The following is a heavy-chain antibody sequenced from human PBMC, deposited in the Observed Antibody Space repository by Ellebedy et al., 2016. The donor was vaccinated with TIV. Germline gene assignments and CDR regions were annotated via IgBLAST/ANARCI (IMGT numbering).Heavy chain of an antibody. CDR3: VKAWRGGHCYGLGA. CDR2: IKPDGSEI. D-gene: IGHD2-21*02. Sequence: GGSLRLXXAASGFSFDNFWMSWVRQPPGKGLEWVANIKPDGSEIHYVDSVEGRFTISRDNAKSLLYLQMNSLRVDDTAVYFCVKAWRGGHCYGLGAWGQGTLVAVSS. V-gene: IGHV3-7*01. J-gene: IGHJ4*02. CDR1: GFSFDNFW.